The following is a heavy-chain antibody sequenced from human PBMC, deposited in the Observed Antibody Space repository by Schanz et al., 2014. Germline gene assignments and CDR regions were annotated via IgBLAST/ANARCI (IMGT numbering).Heavy chain of an antibody. CDR3: ARKMKLGVYGGKGHDSLDI. CDR2: INSVGSNT. J-gene: IGHJ3*02. V-gene: IGHV3-74*02. D-gene: IGHD4-17*01. Sequence: EVQLVESGGGLVQPGGSLRLSCTASGFTFSDYWMSWVRQAPGKGPEWVARINSVGSNTDYADSVTGRFTISRDNAKNTLYLQMNTLRAEDTAVYYCARKMKLGVYGGKGHDSLDIWGQGTMXTVSS. CDR1: GFTFSDYW.